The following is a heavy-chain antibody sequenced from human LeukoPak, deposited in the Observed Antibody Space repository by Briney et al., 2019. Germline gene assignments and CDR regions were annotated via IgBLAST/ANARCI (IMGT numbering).Heavy chain of an antibody. V-gene: IGHV3-33*06. J-gene: IGHJ4*02. CDR3: AKDAGAAGDRFDY. Sequence: RGSLRLSCAASGFTFSSYGMHWVRQAPGKGLEWVAVIWYDGSNKYYADSVKGRFTISRDNSKNTLYLQMNSLRAEDTAVYYCAKDAGAAGDRFDYWGQGTLVTVSS. D-gene: IGHD7-27*01. CDR2: IWYDGSNK. CDR1: GFTFSSYG.